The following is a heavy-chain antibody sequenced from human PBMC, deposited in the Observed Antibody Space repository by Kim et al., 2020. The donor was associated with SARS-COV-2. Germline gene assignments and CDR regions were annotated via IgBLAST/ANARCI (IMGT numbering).Heavy chain of an antibody. CDR3: AIYEADFWSGHHMDV. Sequence: SETLSLTCTVSGGSISSSSYYWGWIRQPPGKGLEWIGSIYYSGSTYYNPSLKSRVTISVDTSKNQFSLKLSSVTAADTAVYYCAIYEADFWSGHHMDVWGKGTTVTVSS. CDR2: IYYSGST. V-gene: IGHV4-39*01. J-gene: IGHJ6*03. CDR1: GGSISSSSYY. D-gene: IGHD3-3*01.